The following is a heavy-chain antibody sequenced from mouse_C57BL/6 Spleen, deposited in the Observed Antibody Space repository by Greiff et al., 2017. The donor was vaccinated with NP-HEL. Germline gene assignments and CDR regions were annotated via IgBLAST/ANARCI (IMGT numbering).Heavy chain of an antibody. D-gene: IGHD2-10*01. V-gene: IGHV1-15*01. CDR1: GYTFTDYE. Sequence: VKVVESGAELVRPGASVTLSCKASGYTFTDYEMHWVKQTPVHGLEWIGAIDPETGGTAYNQKFKGKAILTADKSSSTAYMELRSLTSEDSAVYYCTRWGLLFDYWGQGTTLTVSS. CDR2: IDPETGGT. J-gene: IGHJ2*01. CDR3: TRWGLLFDY.